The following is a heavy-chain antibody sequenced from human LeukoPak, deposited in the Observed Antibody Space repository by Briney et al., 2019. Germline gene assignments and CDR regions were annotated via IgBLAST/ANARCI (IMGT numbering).Heavy chain of an antibody. CDR2: IYYSGST. CDR3: ARVYGAVAGLFSDY. V-gene: IGHV4-59*01. CDR1: GGSISSYY. J-gene: IGHJ4*02. Sequence: PSETLSLTCTVSGGSISSYYWSWIRQPPGKGLEWIGYIYYSGSTNYNPSLKSRVTISVDTSKNQFSLKLSSVTAADTAVYYCARVYGAVAGLFSDYWGQGTLVTVSS. D-gene: IGHD6-19*01.